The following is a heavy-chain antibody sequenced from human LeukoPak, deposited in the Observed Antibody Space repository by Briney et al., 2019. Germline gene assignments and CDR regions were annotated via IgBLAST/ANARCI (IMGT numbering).Heavy chain of an antibody. CDR3: AREGVTTGGNDAFDI. J-gene: IGHJ3*02. V-gene: IGHV1-2*02. Sequence: ASVKVSCKASGYTFTGYYMHWVRQAPGQGLEWMGWINPNSGGTNYAQKFQGRVTMTRDTSISTAYMELSRLRSVDTAVYYCAREGVTTGGNDAFDIWGQGTMVTVSS. CDR1: GYTFTGYY. CDR2: INPNSGGT. D-gene: IGHD1-1*01.